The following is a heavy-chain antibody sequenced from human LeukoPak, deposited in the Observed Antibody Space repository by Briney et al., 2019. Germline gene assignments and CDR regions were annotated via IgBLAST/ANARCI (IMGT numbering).Heavy chain of an antibody. CDR1: GDSISPYY. V-gene: IGHV4-59*01. CDR3: ARSVTVSTFYSYYYRDV. J-gene: IGHJ6*03. Sequence: PSETLSLTCTVSGDSISPYYWSWIRQPPGKGLEWIGYIYYSGNTNYNPSLKSRVTISLNTSKTQFSLKLSPLTAADPPVYYCARSVTVSTFYSYYYRDVWEKGTAVSVS. CDR2: IYYSGNT. D-gene: IGHD4-17*01.